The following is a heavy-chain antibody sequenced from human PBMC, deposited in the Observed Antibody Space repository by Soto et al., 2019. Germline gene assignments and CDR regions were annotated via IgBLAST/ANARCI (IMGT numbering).Heavy chain of an antibody. V-gene: IGHV1-69*05. D-gene: IGHD2-15*01. Sequence: QVQLVQSGAEVKKPGSSVKVSCKSSGGTFSNSPISWVRQAPGQGLEWMGGVITLFRTANYAQKFQGRVTITPDESTNTAYMELSSLRSGDTAVYYCARSRFVVGVTEDYYGMDVWGQGTTVTFAS. CDR3: ARSRFVVGVTEDYYGMDV. CDR2: VITLFRTA. J-gene: IGHJ6*01. CDR1: GGTFSNSP.